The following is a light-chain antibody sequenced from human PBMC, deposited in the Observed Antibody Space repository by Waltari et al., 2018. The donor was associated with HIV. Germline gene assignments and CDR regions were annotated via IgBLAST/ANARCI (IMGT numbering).Light chain of an antibody. CDR3: SSYTTSSTWV. CDR1: SRDIGGYKY. J-gene: IGLJ3*02. Sequence: HSALTQPASVSGSPGQSITISCTGTSRDIGGYKYVSWYQQQPGKAPKRRMAEVSNRPAGVSNRCSGAKAGNTASRTISGLQAEDEADYYCSSYTTSSTWVFGGGTKLTVL. V-gene: IGLV2-14*01. CDR2: EVS.